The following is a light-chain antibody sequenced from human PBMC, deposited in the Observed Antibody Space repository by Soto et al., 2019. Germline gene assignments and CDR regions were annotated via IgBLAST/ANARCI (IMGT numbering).Light chain of an antibody. V-gene: IGKV3-11*01. CDR1: QSVSSY. CDR2: DAS. J-gene: IGKJ1*01. CDR3: QQRSNWPPTWT. Sequence: EIVLSQSPATLSLSPGERATLSCRASQSVSSYLAWYQHIPGQAPRLLLYDASKRATGLPARFSGSGSGTDFTLTSSSLEPEDFAVYYCQQRSNWPPTWTFGQGTKVEVK.